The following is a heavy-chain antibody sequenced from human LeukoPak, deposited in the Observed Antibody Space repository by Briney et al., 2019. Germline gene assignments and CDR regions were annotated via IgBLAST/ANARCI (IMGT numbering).Heavy chain of an antibody. D-gene: IGHD5-24*01. J-gene: IGHJ4*02. V-gene: IGHV5-51*01. CDR2: IYPGDSDT. CDR1: GYSFTNYW. Sequence: GESLKISCKGSGYSFTNYWIGWVRQMPGKGLEWMGIIYPGDSDTRYSPSFQGQVTISAEKSISTAYLQWSSLKASDTALYYRASRKKGMASAGFDYWGQGTLVTVSS. CDR3: ASRKKGMASAGFDY.